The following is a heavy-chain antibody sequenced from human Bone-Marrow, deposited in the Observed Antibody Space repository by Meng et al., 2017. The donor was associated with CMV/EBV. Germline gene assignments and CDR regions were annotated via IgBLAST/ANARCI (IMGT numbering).Heavy chain of an antibody. Sequence: ASVKVSCKASGYTFTSYDINWVRQATGQGLEWMGWINPNSGGTNYAQKFQGRVTMTRDTSISTAYMELSRLRSDDTAAYYCARGKRELPDHWGQGTLVTVPQ. CDR3: ARGKRELPDH. J-gene: IGHJ4*02. D-gene: IGHD1-26*01. V-gene: IGHV1-2*02. CDR1: GYTFTSYD. CDR2: INPNSGGT.